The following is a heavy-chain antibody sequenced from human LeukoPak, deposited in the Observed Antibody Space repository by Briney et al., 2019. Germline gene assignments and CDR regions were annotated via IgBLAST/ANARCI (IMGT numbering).Heavy chain of an antibody. CDR3: ARVSLSSRDYFDF. J-gene: IGHJ4*02. V-gene: IGHV3-53*01. Sequence: GGSLRLSCAASGSSVSSNYMSWVRQVPGAGLEWLSIIHSGGNTYYADSVKGRFTISRDNSQNTLFLQMNSLRVEDTAVYSCARVSLSSRDYFDFWGQGTLVTVSS. D-gene: IGHD6-19*01. CDR1: GSSVSSNY. CDR2: IHSGGNT.